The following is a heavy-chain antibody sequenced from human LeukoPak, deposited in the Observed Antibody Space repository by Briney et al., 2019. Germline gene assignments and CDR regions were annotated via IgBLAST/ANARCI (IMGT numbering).Heavy chain of an antibody. CDR1: GFTFSSYA. CDR3: ASSTTVTTSGIDY. V-gene: IGHV3-23*01. CDR2: ISGSGGST. D-gene: IGHD4-17*01. Sequence: QTGGSLRLSCAASGFTFSSYAMSWVRQAPGKGLEWVSAISGSGGSTYYADSVKGRFTISRDNSENTLYLQMNSLRAEDTAVYYCASSTTVTTSGIDYWGQGTLVTVSS. J-gene: IGHJ4*02.